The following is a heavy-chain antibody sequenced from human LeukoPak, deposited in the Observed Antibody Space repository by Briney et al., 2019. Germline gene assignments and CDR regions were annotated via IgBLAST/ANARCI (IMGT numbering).Heavy chain of an antibody. J-gene: IGHJ3*02. V-gene: IGHV4-61*02. D-gene: IGHD2-2*01. CDR2: IYTSGST. CDR3: ARQEYQLLDAFDI. CDR1: GGSISSGSYY. Sequence: SETLSLTXTVSGGSISSGSYYWSWIRQPAGQGLEWIGRIYTSGSTNYNPSLKSRVTISVDTSKNQFSLKLSSVTAADTAVYYCARQEYQLLDAFDIWGQGTMVTVSS.